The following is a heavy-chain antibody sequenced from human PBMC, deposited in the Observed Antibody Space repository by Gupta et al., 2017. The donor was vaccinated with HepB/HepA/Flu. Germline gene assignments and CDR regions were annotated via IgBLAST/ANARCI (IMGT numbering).Heavy chain of an antibody. V-gene: IGHV4-30-4*01. D-gene: IGHD2-15*01. CDR2: IYYTGST. CDR3: ARAGRYCSVGNCSPISDY. Sequence: QVLLQESGPGLVKPAQTLSHTCTVSGGSISSGDYYWNWISQTPGKGLEWIGYIYYTGSTHYNPSIKSRVIISADASKNQFSLKLSSVTAADTAVYYCARAGRYCSVGNCSPISDYWGQGTLVTVSS. CDR1: GGSISSGDYY. J-gene: IGHJ4*02.